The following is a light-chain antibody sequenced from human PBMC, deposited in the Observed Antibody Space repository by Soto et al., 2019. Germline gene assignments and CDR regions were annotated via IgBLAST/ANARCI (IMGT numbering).Light chain of an antibody. CDR3: QQYNNWPWT. CDR2: GAS. Sequence: IVLTQSPATLSMSPRERATLSCRASQSVSSNLAWYQQKPGQAPRLLIYGASTRATGIPARFSGSGSGTEFTLTISSLQSEDFAVYYCQQYNNWPWTFGQGTKVDIK. CDR1: QSVSSN. J-gene: IGKJ1*01. V-gene: IGKV3-15*01.